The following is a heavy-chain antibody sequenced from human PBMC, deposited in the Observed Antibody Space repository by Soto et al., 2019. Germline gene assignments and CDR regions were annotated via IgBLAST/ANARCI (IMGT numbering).Heavy chain of an antibody. D-gene: IGHD3-9*01. CDR3: ARAHGSNFDWFYYYYGMDV. CDR2: INAGNGNT. V-gene: IGHV1-3*01. CDR1: GYTFTSYA. Sequence: ASVKVSCKASGYTFTSYAMHWVRQAPGQRLEWMGWINAGNGNTKYSQKFQGRVTITRDTSASTAYMELSSLRSEDTAVYYCARAHGSNFDWFYYYYGMDVWGQGTTVTVS. J-gene: IGHJ6*02.